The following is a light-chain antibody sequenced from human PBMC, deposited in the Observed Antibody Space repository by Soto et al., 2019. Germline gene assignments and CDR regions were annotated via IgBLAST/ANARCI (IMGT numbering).Light chain of an antibody. CDR2: DAS. V-gene: IGKV3D-15*01. CDR3: QQSNDWPRT. CDR1: QSVSRS. Sequence: EIVMTQSPATLSVSPGERATLSCRARQSVSRSLAWYQQKPGQAPRLLIYDASTRATGIPARFSGSGSGTDFTLTISSLQSEDFAVYYCQQSNDWPRTFGQGTKLDIK. J-gene: IGKJ2*02.